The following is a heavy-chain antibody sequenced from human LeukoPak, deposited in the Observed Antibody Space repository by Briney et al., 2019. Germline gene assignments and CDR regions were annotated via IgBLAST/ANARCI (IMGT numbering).Heavy chain of an antibody. Sequence: AGGSLRLSCAASGFTFSSYSMNWVRQAPGKGLEWVSSIDSSTSYIYYADSVKGRFTISRDNAKNSLYLQMNSLRAEDTAVYYCAELGITMIGGVWGKGTTVTISS. J-gene: IGHJ6*04. D-gene: IGHD3-10*02. CDR1: GFTFSSYS. CDR2: IDSSTSYI. V-gene: IGHV3-21*01. CDR3: AELGITMIGGV.